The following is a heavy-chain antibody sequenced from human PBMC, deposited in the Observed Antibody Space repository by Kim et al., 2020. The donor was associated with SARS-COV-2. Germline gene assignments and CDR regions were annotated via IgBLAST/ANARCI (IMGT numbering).Heavy chain of an antibody. CDR2: ISYDGSNK. V-gene: IGHV3-30-3*01. Sequence: GGSLRLSCAASGFTFSSYAMHWVRQAPGKGLEWVAVISYDGSNKYYADSVKGRFTISRDNSKNTLYLQMNSLRAEDTAVYYCARDMRYYDILTGYFPMGDYYYYGMDVWGQGTTVTVSS. CDR3: ARDMRYYDILTGYFPMGDYYYYGMDV. J-gene: IGHJ6*02. D-gene: IGHD3-9*01. CDR1: GFTFSSYA.